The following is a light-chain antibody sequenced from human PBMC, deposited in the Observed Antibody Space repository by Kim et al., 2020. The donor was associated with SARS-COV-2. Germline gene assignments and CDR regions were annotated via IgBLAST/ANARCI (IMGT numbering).Light chain of an antibody. CDR3: SSYTSSSLV. CDR2: DVS. Sequence: PGQSITISCTGTSSDVGGYNYVSWYQQHPGKAPKLMIYDVSNRPSGVSNRFSGSKSGNTASLTISGLQAEDEADYYCSSYTSSSLVFGGGTKLTVL. V-gene: IGLV2-14*03. CDR1: SSDVGGYNY. J-gene: IGLJ3*02.